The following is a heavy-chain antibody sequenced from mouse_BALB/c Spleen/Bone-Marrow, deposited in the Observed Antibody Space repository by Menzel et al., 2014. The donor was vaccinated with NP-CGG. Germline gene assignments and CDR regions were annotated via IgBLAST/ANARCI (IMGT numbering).Heavy chain of an antibody. V-gene: IGHV1S41*01. CDR1: GYTFTSYW. CDR3: ARSYYGRAMDY. D-gene: IGHD1-1*01. Sequence: DLVKPGASVKLSCKASGYTFTSYWINWIKQRPEQGLEWIGRIAPGSGSTYYDEMFKGKATLTVDTSSSTAYIQLSSLSSEDSAVYFCARSYYGRAMDYWGQGTSVTVSS. J-gene: IGHJ4*01. CDR2: IAPGSGST.